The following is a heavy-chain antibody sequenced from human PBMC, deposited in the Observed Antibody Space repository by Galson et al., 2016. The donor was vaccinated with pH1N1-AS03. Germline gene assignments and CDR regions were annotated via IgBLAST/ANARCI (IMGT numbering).Heavy chain of an antibody. J-gene: IGHJ3*02. CDR1: GFSFSTYW. Sequence: SLRLSCAASGFSFSTYWMSWVRQAPGKGPEWVALISHNGDTKFYEDSVKGRFTISRDNSKNTLYLQMDSLRPEDTAVYSCAKERGARDAYDIWGQGTMVTVSS. D-gene: IGHD4-17*01. CDR2: ISHNGDTK. V-gene: IGHV3-30*18. CDR3: AKERGARDAYDI.